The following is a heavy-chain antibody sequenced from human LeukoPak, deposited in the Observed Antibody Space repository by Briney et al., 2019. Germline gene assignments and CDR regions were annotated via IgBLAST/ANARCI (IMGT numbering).Heavy chain of an antibody. CDR2: IKQDGSEK. V-gene: IGHV3-7*01. CDR1: GFTFSSYW. J-gene: IGHJ5*02. Sequence: GGSLRLSCAASGFTFSSYWMSWVRQAPGKGLEWVANIKQDGSEKYYVDSVKGRFTISRDNAKNSLYLQMNSLRAEDTAVYYCAREAYNYDSSGYYSGFDPWGQGTLVTVSS. D-gene: IGHD3-22*01. CDR3: AREAYNYDSSGYYSGFDP.